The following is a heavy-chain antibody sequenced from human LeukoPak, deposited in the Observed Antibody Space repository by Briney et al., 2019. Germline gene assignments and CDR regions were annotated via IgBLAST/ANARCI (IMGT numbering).Heavy chain of an antibody. CDR1: GGTFSSYA. D-gene: IGHD3-9*01. CDR3: ARGDILTGYYRSDQYYYYGMDV. J-gene: IGHJ6*02. Sequence: GSSVKVSFKASGGTFSSYAISWVRQAPGQGLEWMGGIIPIFGTANYAQKFQGRVTITADESTSTAYMELSSLRSEDTAVYYCARGDILTGYYRSDQYYYYGMDVWGQGTTVTVSS. CDR2: IIPIFGTA. V-gene: IGHV1-69*01.